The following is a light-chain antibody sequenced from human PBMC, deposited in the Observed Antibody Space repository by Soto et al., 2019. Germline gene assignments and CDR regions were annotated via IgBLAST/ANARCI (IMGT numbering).Light chain of an antibody. CDR1: QDISNY. V-gene: IGKV1-33*01. CDR2: DAS. Sequence: DIQMTQSPSSLSASVGDRVTITCQASQDISNYLNWYQQKPGKAPKLLIYDASNLETGVPSRFSGSGSGTGFTFTISSLQPEDIATYYCQQYDNLPLTFGGGTKVDI. J-gene: IGKJ4*01. CDR3: QQYDNLPLT.